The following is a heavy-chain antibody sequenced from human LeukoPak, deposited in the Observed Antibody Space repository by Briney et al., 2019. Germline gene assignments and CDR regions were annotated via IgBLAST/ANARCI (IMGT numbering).Heavy chain of an antibody. V-gene: IGHV1-18*01. D-gene: IGHD3-22*01. CDR1: GYTFTNYG. CDR3: ARIEPTYYYDSSGGLFYGMDV. CDR2: ISAYNGNT. Sequence: ASVTVSFKASGYTFTNYGISWVRQAPGQGLEWMGWISAYNGNTNYAQKLQGRVTMTTDTSTSTAYMELRSLRSDDTAVYYCARIEPTYYYDSSGGLFYGMDVWGQGTTVTVSS. J-gene: IGHJ6*02.